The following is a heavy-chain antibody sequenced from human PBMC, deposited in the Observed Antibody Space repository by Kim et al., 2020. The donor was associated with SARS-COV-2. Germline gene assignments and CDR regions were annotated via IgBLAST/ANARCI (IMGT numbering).Heavy chain of an antibody. J-gene: IGHJ4*02. CDR3: ARGGIQLWSNTLDY. V-gene: IGHV3-21*01. CDR1: GFTFSSYS. Sequence: GGSLRLSCAASGFTFSSYSMNWVRQAPGKGLEWVSSISSSSSYIYYADSVKGRFTISRDNAKNSLYLQMNSLRAEDTAVYYCARGGIQLWSNTLDYWGQGTLVTVSS. D-gene: IGHD5-18*01. CDR2: ISSSSSYI.